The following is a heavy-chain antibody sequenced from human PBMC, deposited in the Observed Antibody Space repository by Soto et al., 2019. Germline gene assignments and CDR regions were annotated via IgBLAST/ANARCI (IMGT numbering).Heavy chain of an antibody. Sequence: GASVKVSCKASGYSFTTYRIHWVRQAPGQGLEWMGVINPITGSTEYAQKFQDRVTMTGDESTSTAYMELSSLRSEDTAVYYCARLRSSGYSSSWSGRYYFDYWGQGTLVTVS. CDR3: ARLRSSGYSSSWSGRYYFDY. D-gene: IGHD6-13*01. CDR1: GYSFTTYR. J-gene: IGHJ4*02. CDR2: INPITGST. V-gene: IGHV1-46*01.